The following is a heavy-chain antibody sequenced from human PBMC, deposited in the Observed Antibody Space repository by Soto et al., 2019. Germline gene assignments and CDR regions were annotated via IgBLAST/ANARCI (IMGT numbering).Heavy chain of an antibody. Sequence: SETLSLTCAVSAGSIGTYYWSWIRQPPGKGLEWIGDIYYSGSTIYNPSLKSRVSISVDTSKKQFSLKVTSVTAADTAVYYCARLNSGSFDYWGQGTRVTVSS. CDR1: AGSIGTYY. V-gene: IGHV4-59*01. J-gene: IGHJ4*02. CDR3: ARLNSGSFDY. D-gene: IGHD1-26*01. CDR2: IYYSGST.